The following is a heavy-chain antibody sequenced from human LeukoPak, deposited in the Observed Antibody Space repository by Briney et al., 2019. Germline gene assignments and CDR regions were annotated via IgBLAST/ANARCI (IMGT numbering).Heavy chain of an antibody. CDR1: GDSVSSNSAT. J-gene: IGHJ3*02. V-gene: IGHV6-1*01. D-gene: IGHD5/OR15-5a*01. CDR2: TYYRSKWYN. CDR3: VRGLGHAFDI. Sequence: SQTLSLTCAISGDSVSSNSATWSWIRQSPSSGLEWLGRTYYRSKWYNDDAVSVKSRITISPDTPKNQFSLQLSSVTPEDTAVYYCVRGLGHAFDIWGQGTMVTVSS.